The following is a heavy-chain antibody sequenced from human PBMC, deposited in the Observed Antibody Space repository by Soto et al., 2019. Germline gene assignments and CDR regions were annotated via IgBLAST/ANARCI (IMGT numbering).Heavy chain of an antibody. D-gene: IGHD2-15*01. Sequence: PDKGLEWVAQILFYGNKKYYADSVKGRFTISRDTSETTLYLQMNSLRVDDTAVYYCARAFFFQAEDGIRDTVPVSAFLLNRSSDL. CDR2: ILFYGNKK. J-gene: IGHJ2*01. CDR3: ARAFFFQAEDGIRDTVPVSAFLLNRSSDL. V-gene: IGHV3-30-3*01.